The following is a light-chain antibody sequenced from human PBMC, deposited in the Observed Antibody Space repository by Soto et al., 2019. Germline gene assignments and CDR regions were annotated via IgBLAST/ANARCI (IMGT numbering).Light chain of an antibody. V-gene: IGKV1-5*03. CDR3: QLQGT. J-gene: IGKJ1*01. CDR2: KAS. Sequence: DIQMTQYPATLSASVGDRVTITCRASQSIRSWLAWSQQKPGKAPKHLIYKASSLESGVPSRFSGSGSGTEFSRTVSILQPEEFATYPGQLQGTFGQGPNVEL. CDR1: QSIRSW.